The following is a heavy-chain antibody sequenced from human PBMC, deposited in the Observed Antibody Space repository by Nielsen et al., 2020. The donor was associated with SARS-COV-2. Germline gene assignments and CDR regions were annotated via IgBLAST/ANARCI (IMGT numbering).Heavy chain of an antibody. CDR3: ARTVTMVRDNWFDP. V-gene: IGHV4-59*01. J-gene: IGHJ5*02. CDR1: GGTISSYY. Sequence: SETLSLTGTVSGGTISSYYWSWIRQPPGKGLEWIGYIYYSGSSNYNSSLKSRVTISVDTSKSQFSLKLSSVTAADTAVYYCARTVTMVRDNWFDPWGQGTLVTVSS. D-gene: IGHD3-10*01. CDR2: IYYSGSS.